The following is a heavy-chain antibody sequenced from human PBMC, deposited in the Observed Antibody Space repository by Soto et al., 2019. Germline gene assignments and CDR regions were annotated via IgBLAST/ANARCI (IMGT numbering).Heavy chain of an antibody. CDR3: AKGVYSNYVPLYX. V-gene: IGHV3-23*01. CDR1: GFTFSSYA. D-gene: IGHD4-4*01. Sequence: AASGFTFSSYAMSWVRQAPGKGLEWVSAISGSGGSTYYADSVKGRFTISRDNSNNTLYLQMNSLRAEDTAVYYCAKGVYSNYVPLYXWGQGTLFTVSX. J-gene: IGHJ4*02. CDR2: ISGSGGST.